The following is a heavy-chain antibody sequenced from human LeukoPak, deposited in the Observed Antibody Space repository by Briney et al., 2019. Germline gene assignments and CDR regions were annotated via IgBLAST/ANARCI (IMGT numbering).Heavy chain of an antibody. CDR2: IYYSGST. CDR1: GGSISSYY. V-gene: IGHV4-59*08. D-gene: IGHD6-13*01. J-gene: IGHJ4*02. Sequence: SETLSLTCTVPGGSISSYYWSWIRQPPGKGLEWIGYIYYSGSTNYNPSLKSRVTISVDTSKNQFPLKLSSVTAADTAVYYCARLHSSSWYYLDYWGQGTLVTVSS. CDR3: ARLHSSSWYYLDY.